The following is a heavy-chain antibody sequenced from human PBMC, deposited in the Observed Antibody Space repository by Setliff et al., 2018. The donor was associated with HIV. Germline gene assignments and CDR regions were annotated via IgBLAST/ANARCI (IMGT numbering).Heavy chain of an antibody. CDR1: GGSFSTYY. CDR2: VHSTGTT. J-gene: IGHJ3*01. CDR3: ARARITMIGGRLEPYAFDR. D-gene: IGHD3-10*01. V-gene: IGHV4-4*07. Sequence: NPSETLSLTCTVSGGSFSTYYWSWIRQPAGEGPEYIGRVHSTGTTIYNPSLKSRVTMSVDAAKNQLSLKLRSVTAADTAVYYCARARITMIGGRLEPYAFDRWGQGTKVTVSS.